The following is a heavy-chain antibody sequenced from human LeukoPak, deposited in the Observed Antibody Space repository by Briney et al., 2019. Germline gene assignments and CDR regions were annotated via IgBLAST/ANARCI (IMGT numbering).Heavy chain of an antibody. CDR3: ARALERQWLVPVPPLDY. D-gene: IGHD6-19*01. CDR2: IWYDGSNK. V-gene: IGHV3-33*01. CDR1: GFTFSSYG. J-gene: IGHJ4*02. Sequence: GGSLRLSCAASGFTFSSYGMHWVRQAPGNGLEWVAVIWYDGSNKYYADSVKGRFTISRDNSKNTLYLQMNSLRAEDTAVYYCARALERQWLVPVPPLDYWGQGTLVTVSS.